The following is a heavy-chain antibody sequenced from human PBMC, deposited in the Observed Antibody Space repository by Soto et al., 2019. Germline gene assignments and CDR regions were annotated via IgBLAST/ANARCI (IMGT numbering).Heavy chain of an antibody. Sequence: GESLKISCKGSGYSFTSYWIGWVRQRPGKGLEWMGIIYPGDSDTRYSPSFQGQVTISADKSISTAYLQWSSLKASDTAMYYCARRPSTTVTDPFDWFDPWGQGTLVTVSS. J-gene: IGHJ5*02. CDR3: ARRPSTTVTDPFDWFDP. V-gene: IGHV5-51*01. CDR2: IYPGDSDT. D-gene: IGHD4-4*01. CDR1: GYSFTSYW.